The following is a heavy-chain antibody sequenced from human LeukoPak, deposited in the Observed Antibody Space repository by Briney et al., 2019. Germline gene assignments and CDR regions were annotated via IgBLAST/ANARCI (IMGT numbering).Heavy chain of an antibody. J-gene: IGHJ6*02. CDR2: IKQDGSEK. V-gene: IGHV3-7*01. CDR3: ARGLITFAYGMDV. CDR1: GFTFSSYW. Sequence: GGSLRLSCAASGFTFSSYWMSWVRQAPGKGLEWVANIKQDGSEKYYVDSVKGRFTISRDNAKNSLCLQMNSLRAEDTAVYYCARGLITFAYGMDVWGQGTTVIVSS. D-gene: IGHD3-16*01.